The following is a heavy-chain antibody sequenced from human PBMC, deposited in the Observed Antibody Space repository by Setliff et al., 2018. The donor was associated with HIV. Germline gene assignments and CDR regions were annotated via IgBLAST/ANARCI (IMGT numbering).Heavy chain of an antibody. CDR2: IAPILGIP. V-gene: IGHV1-69*10. Sequence: GASVKVSCKESGGTFSSYGINYVVGWVRQAPGQGLEWMGGIAPILGIPAYAQKFQGRVTITADKSTNTAYMEVTNLEYDDTAVYYCASKMAQYFHQWGQGTLVTVSS. CDR1: GGTFSSYG. D-gene: IGHD2-8*01. J-gene: IGHJ1*01. CDR3: ASKMAQYFHQ.